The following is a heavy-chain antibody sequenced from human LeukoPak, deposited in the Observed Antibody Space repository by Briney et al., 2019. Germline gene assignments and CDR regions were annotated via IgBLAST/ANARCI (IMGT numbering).Heavy chain of an antibody. CDR3: ARGTGYYYNYFDY. Sequence: PGGSLRLSCAASGFTFSSSWMHWVRQAPGKGLVWVSRINSDGSITNYADSVKGRFTISSDNAKNTLYLEMNSLRAEDTAVYYCARGTGYYYNYFDYWGQGTLVTVSS. D-gene: IGHD3/OR15-3a*01. V-gene: IGHV3-74*01. CDR1: GFTFSSSW. CDR2: INSDGSIT. J-gene: IGHJ4*02.